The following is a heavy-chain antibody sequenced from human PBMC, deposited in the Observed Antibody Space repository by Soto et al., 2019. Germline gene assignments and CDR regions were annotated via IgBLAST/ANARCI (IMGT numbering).Heavy chain of an antibody. V-gene: IGHV3-21*01. CDR2: ISSSSSYI. CDR3: ARDHYYGSGSYYWYFDL. J-gene: IGHJ2*01. D-gene: IGHD3-10*01. CDR1: GFTFSSYS. Sequence: GESLKISCAASGFTFSSYSMNWVRQAPGKGLEWVSSISSSSSYIYYADSVKGRFTISRDNAKNSLYLQMNSLRAEDTAVYYCARDHYYGSGSYYWYFDLWGRGTLVTVSS.